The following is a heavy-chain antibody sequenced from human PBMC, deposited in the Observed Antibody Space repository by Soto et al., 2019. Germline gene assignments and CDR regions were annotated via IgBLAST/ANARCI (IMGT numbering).Heavy chain of an antibody. D-gene: IGHD3-9*01. V-gene: IGHV1-46*01. CDR3: AREWANNTLIGRVTYRHYHGMDV. J-gene: IGHJ6*02. CDR2: INPSTGTT. Sequence: QVQLVQSGAEVKKPGASVKVSCKASGYSFTTYYIQWVRHAPGHGPEWLGIINPSTGTTSYAEKFQGRVTMTRETSTSTVYMELGILRSEDSAVYYCAREWANNTLIGRVTYRHYHGMDVWGQGTTVTVSS. CDR1: GYSFTTYY.